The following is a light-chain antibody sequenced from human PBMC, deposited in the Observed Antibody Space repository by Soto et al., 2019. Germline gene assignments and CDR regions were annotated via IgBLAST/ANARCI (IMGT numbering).Light chain of an antibody. Sequence: EIVLTQSPGTPSLSPGERATLSCRASQTISNSYLAWYQQKPGQAPRLLIYAVSSRATGIPDRFSGSGSGTEFILTISGLEPEDSGIYHCHQHGGSPETFGQGTKVDI. CDR2: AVS. V-gene: IGKV3-20*01. CDR1: QTISNSY. CDR3: HQHGGSPET. J-gene: IGKJ1*01.